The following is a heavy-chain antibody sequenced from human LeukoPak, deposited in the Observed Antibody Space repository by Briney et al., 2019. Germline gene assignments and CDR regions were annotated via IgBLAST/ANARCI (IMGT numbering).Heavy chain of an antibody. Sequence: GGSLRLSCAASGFTLSSYAMHWVRQAPGKGLEWVAVISYDGSNKYYADSVKGRFTISRDNSKNTLYLQMNSLRAEDTAVYYCARIYFDWLLYYYYGMDVWGQGTTVTVSS. V-gene: IGHV3-30-3*01. CDR2: ISYDGSNK. J-gene: IGHJ6*02. CDR3: ARIYFDWLLYYYYGMDV. CDR1: GFTLSSYA. D-gene: IGHD3-9*01.